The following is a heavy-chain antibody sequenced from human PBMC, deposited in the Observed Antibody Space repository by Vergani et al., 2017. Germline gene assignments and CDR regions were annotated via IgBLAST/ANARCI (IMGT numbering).Heavy chain of an antibody. CDR1: GGSISSYY. D-gene: IGHD5/OR15-5a*01. CDR2: IYYSGST. J-gene: IGHJ6*02. Sequence: QVQLQESGPGLVKPSETLSLTCTVSGGSISSYYWSWIRQPPGKGLEWIGDIYYSGSTNYNPSLTSRVTISVDTSKNQFSLKLSSVTAEATDGYYGTRDLRLKGAGSKYYGMDVWGQGPTVTVSS. CDR3: TRDLRLKGAGSKYYGMDV. V-gene: IGHV4-59*01.